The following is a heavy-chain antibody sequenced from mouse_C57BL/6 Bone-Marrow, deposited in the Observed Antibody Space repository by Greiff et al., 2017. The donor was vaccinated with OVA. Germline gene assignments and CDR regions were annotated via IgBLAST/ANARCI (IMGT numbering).Heavy chain of an antibody. CDR2: IYPRSGNT. D-gene: IGHD3-1*01. V-gene: IGHV1-81*01. CDR3: ARPGLYYAMDY. J-gene: IGHJ4*01. CDR1: GYTFTSYG. Sequence: VQLQQSGAELARPGASVKLSCKASGYTFTSYGISWVKQSTGQGLEWIGEIYPRSGNTYYNEKFKGKATLTADKSSSTAYMELRSLTSEDSAVYFCARPGLYYAMDYWGQGTSVTVSS.